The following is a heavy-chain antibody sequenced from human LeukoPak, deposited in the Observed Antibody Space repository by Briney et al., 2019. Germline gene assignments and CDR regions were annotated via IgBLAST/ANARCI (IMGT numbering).Heavy chain of an antibody. CDR2: INAGNGNT. CDR1: GYTFISYA. Sequence: ASVKVSCKASGYTFISYAMHWVRQAPGQRLEWMGWINAGNGNTRYSHEFQGRVTITRDTSATTAYMELSSLRSEDTAVYYCARGIITIFGVVITHPDYWGQGTLVTVSS. CDR3: ARGIITIFGVVITHPDY. D-gene: IGHD3-3*01. V-gene: IGHV1-3*01. J-gene: IGHJ4*02.